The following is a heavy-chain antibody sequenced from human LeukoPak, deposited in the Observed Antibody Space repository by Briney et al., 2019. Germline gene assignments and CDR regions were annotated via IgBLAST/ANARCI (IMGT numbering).Heavy chain of an antibody. CDR2: ISADGSTT. V-gene: IGHV3-74*01. Sequence: GGSLRLSCAASGFTVSNYWMHWVRQAPGRGLVWVSRISADGSTTNYADSVKSRFTISRDNAKNTLYLQMNSLRAEDSAVYYCAIISSPVTWGQGTLVTVSS. CDR1: GFTVSNYW. J-gene: IGHJ4*02. D-gene: IGHD3-10*01. CDR3: AIISSPVT.